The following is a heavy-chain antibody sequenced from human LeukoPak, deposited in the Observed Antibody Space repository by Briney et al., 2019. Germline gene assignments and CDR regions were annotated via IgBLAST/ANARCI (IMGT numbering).Heavy chain of an antibody. J-gene: IGHJ4*02. V-gene: IGHV4-39*01. Sequence: SETLSLTCTVSGGSISSSSYYWGWIRQPPGKGLEWIVSIYYSGSTYYNPSLKSRVTISVDTSKNQFSLKLSSVTAADTAVYYCARLNYYGSGSYYRGSQRAFDYWGQGTLVTVSS. D-gene: IGHD3-10*01. CDR2: IYYSGST. CDR1: GGSISSSSYY. CDR3: ARLNYYGSGSYYRGSQRAFDY.